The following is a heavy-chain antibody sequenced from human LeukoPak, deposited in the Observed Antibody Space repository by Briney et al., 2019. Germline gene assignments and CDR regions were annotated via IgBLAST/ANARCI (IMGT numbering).Heavy chain of an antibody. Sequence: PGGSLRLSCAASGFTLSQHAMSWVRQAPGKGLEWVANIKQDGSEKYYVDSVKGRFTISRDNAKNSLYLQMNSLRAEDTAVYYCARVYHSSSGRAIDYWGQGTLVTVSS. J-gene: IGHJ4*02. CDR2: IKQDGSEK. CDR3: ARVYHSSSGRAIDY. CDR1: GFTLSQHA. V-gene: IGHV3-7*01. D-gene: IGHD6-6*01.